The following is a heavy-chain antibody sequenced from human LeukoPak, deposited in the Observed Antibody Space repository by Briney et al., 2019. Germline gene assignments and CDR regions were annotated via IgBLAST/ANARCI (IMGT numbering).Heavy chain of an antibody. CDR1: GFTFSSYG. J-gene: IGHJ4*02. Sequence: GGSLRLSCAASGFTFSSYGMHWVRQAPGKGLEWVAVIWYDGSNKYYADSVKDRFTISRDNSKNTLYLQMNSLRAEDTAVYYCVRQQTSHGNFDYWGQGTLVTVSS. V-gene: IGHV3-33*01. D-gene: IGHD1-26*01. CDR3: VRQQTSHGNFDY. CDR2: IWYDGSNK.